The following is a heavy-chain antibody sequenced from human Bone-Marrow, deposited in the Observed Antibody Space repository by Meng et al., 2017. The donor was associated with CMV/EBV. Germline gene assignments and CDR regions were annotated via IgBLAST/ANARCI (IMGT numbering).Heavy chain of an antibody. J-gene: IGHJ4*02. CDR1: GFTVSSNY. V-gene: IGHV3-53*01. Sequence: GGSLRFSCAASGFTVSSNYMSWVRQAPGKGLEWVALIYSGGSTHYADSVQGRFTISRDNSKNTVYLQMNSLRAEDTAVYYCARMRDDYCDYWGQGTLVTVSS. CDR3: ARMRDDYCDY. D-gene: IGHD5-24*01. CDR2: IYSGGST.